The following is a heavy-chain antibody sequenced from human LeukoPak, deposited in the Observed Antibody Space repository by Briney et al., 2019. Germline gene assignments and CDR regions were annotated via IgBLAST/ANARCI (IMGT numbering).Heavy chain of an antibody. Sequence: GGSQRLSCAASGFTFSVHDMDWVRQAPGKGLEWIGRAKNKAQRYTTEYAASVSGRFTIAREDSKSTLSLQMNSLKSEDTAVYYCARWLSGAHRDWGQGTLVTVSS. V-gene: IGHV3-72*01. CDR2: AKNKAQRYTT. CDR3: ARWLSGAHRD. D-gene: IGHD6-19*01. CDR1: GFTFSVHD. J-gene: IGHJ4*02.